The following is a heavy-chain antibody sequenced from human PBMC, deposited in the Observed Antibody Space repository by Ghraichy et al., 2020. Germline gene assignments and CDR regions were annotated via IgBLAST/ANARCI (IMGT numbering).Heavy chain of an antibody. Sequence: GESLRLSCAASGFMLSSNAMHWVRQAPGKGLEWVAVISYDGSYKYYADSVKGRFTISRDNSKNTLYLQMSSLRTEDTAVYYCAKNIAAAGPAYDAFDIWGEGTMVTVSS. CDR1: GFMLSSNA. CDR3: AKNIAAAGPAYDAFDI. CDR2: ISYDGSYK. V-gene: IGHV3-30-3*01. J-gene: IGHJ3*02. D-gene: IGHD6-13*01.